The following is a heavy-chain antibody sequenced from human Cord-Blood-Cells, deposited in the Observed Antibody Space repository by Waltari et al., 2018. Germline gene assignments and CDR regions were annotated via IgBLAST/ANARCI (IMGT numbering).Heavy chain of an antibody. CDR3: ARDKSTIRWFREPFDY. J-gene: IGHJ4*02. D-gene: IGHD3-10*01. CDR1: GYTISSGYY. V-gene: IGHV4-38-2*02. Sequence: QVQLQESGPGLVKPSETQSLSCAVSGYTISSGYYLGWIRQPPGEGLEGIGSIDHSGSTYNHPSLKSRVTISVVTAKNEFALKLSSVTAADTAVYYCARDKSTIRWFREPFDYWGQGTLVTVSS. CDR2: IDHSGST.